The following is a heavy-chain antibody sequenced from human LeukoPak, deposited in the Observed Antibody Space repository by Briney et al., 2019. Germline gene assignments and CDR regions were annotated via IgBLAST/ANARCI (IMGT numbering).Heavy chain of an antibody. V-gene: IGHV4-34*01. CDR3: AGGYCSSTSCSFYYYYYGMDV. CDR1: GGSFSGYY. Sequence: SETLSLTCAVYGGSFSGYYWSWIRQPPGKGLEWIGEINHSGSTNYNPSLKSRVTISVDTSKNQFSLKLSSVTAADTAVYYCAGGYCSSTSCSFYYYYYGMDVWGQGTTVTASS. J-gene: IGHJ6*02. CDR2: INHSGST. D-gene: IGHD2-2*01.